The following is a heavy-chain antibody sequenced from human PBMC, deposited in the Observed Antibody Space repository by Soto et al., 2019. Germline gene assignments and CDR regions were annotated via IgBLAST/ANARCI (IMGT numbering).Heavy chain of an antibody. Sequence: PSETLSLTCTVSGDSVTSDDSYWGWIRRPPGQGLEWIGTISYTGDTFYNPPLNSRLTMSLDTSKNQFSLKLSSVTAADTAVYYCARQGLGELYDFDYWGQGTLVTVSS. J-gene: IGHJ4*02. CDR2: ISYTGDT. CDR1: GDSVTSDDSY. V-gene: IGHV4-39*01. CDR3: ARQGLGELYDFDY. D-gene: IGHD3-16*01.